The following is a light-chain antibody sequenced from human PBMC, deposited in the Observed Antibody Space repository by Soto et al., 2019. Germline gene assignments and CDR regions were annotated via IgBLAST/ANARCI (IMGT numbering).Light chain of an antibody. V-gene: IGKV3-11*01. CDR1: QSVSSY. J-gene: IGKJ2*01. CDR3: QQYESFSPYT. CDR2: DAS. Sequence: EIVLPQSPATLSLSPGERATLSCRASQSVSSYLAWYQQKPGQAPRLLIYDASNRATGIPARFSGSGSGTDFTLAISSLEPEDFASYYCQQYESFSPYTFGQGTRLEI.